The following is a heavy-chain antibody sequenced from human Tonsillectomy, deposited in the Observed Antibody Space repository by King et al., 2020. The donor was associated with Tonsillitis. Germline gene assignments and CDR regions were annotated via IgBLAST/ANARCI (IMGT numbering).Heavy chain of an antibody. V-gene: IGHV6-1*01. CDR3: ARGELDQQNWFDP. D-gene: IGHD1/OR15-1a*01. CDR1: GDSVSADGAA. CDR2: TYFRSKWIN. Sequence: VQLQQSGPGLVKPAQTLSLTCAISGDSVSADGAAWNWNRQSPSRGLEWLGRTYFRSKWINDYAVSVKGRIIIDPDTSNNPFSLQLTSVTPEDTALYFCARGELDQQNWFDPSGQGTLVTVSS. J-gene: IGHJ5*02.